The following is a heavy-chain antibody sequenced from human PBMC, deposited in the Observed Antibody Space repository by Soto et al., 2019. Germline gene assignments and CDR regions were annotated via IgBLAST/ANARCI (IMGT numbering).Heavy chain of an antibody. CDR2: ISSDGSKK. V-gene: IGHV3-30*03. Sequence: QVQLVESGGGVVQPGRSLRLSCVASGFTFSNNGIHWVRQAPGKGLEWVAVISSDGSKKYYANSVKGRFTISRDNSKNTLYLQMNSLRAEDTAVYYCAMDVYGGSSRFDYWGQGTRVTVSS. D-gene: IGHD2-15*01. CDR3: AMDVYGGSSRFDY. J-gene: IGHJ4*02. CDR1: GFTFSNNG.